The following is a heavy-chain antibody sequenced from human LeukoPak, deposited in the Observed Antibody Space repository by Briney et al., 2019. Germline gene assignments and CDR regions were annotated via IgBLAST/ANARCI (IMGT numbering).Heavy chain of an antibody. D-gene: IGHD6-13*01. CDR1: GYSISSGYY. Sequence: SETLSLTCSVSGYSISSGYYWGWIRQPPGKGLEWIGNIYHDGNTYYNPSLKSQVTISVDTSKNQFSLKLSSVTAADTAVYYCARDRVVAAAGAPDDAFDIWGQGTMVTVSS. CDR3: ARDRVVAAAGAPDDAFDI. V-gene: IGHV4-38-2*02. CDR2: IYHDGNT. J-gene: IGHJ3*02.